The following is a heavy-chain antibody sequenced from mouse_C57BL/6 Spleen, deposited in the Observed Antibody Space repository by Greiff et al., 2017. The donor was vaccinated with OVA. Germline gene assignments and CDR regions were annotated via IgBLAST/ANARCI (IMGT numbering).Heavy chain of an antibody. CDR2: ISSGSSTT. CDR3: ARSEASPGTGYAMDY. J-gene: IGHJ4*01. CDR1: GFTFSDYG. Sequence: EVHVVESGGGLVKPGGSLKLSCAASGFTFSDYGMHWVHQAPEKGLEWVAYISSGSSTTYYADTVKGRFTISRDNTKNTLFLQMTSLTSKDTAMYYCARSEASPGTGYAMDYWGQGTSVTVSS. V-gene: IGHV5-17*01. D-gene: IGHD4-1*01.